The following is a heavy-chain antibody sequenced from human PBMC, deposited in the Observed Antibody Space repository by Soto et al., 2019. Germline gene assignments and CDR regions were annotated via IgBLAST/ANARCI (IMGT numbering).Heavy chain of an antibody. CDR1: GFTFSSHA. J-gene: IGHJ4*02. CDR2: ISGSSGST. CDR3: AKDPGVDTAMGTDY. V-gene: IGHV3-23*01. D-gene: IGHD5-18*01. Sequence: EVQLLESGGGLAQPGGSLTLSCAASGFTFSSHAMSWVRQPPGKGLEWVSAISGSSGSTYYADSVKGRFTISRDNSKNTLYLQMNSLRAEDTAVYYCAKDPGVDTAMGTDYWGQGTLVTVSS.